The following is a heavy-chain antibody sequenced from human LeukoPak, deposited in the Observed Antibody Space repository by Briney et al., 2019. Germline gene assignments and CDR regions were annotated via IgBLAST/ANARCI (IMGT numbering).Heavy chain of an antibody. CDR3: SRLKFYDTTGYSPGHYMDV. CDR1: GGPLFSYY. J-gene: IGHJ6*03. Sequence: SETLSLTSTVSGGPLFSYYWSWIRQAARKGLGWIGRFFPVGGTDYNPSLKSLGTMLVNTSKNQFALKLSAVTGADTAVYYFSRLKFYDTTGYSPGHYMDVWGKGTTVTVSS. V-gene: IGHV4-4*07. D-gene: IGHD3-22*01. CDR2: FFPVGGT.